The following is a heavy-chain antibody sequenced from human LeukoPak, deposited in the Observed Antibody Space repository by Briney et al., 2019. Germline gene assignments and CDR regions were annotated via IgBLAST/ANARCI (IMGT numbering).Heavy chain of an antibody. J-gene: IGHJ4*02. Sequence: GGSLRLSCAASGFTFSSHAMSWVRQAPGKGLEWVSYISSSSSTIYYADSVKGRFTISRDNAKNSLYLQMNSLRAEDTAVYYCARDAGSHFDYWGQGTLVTVSS. V-gene: IGHV3-48*01. CDR1: GFTFSSHA. CDR2: ISSSSSTI. CDR3: ARDAGSHFDY.